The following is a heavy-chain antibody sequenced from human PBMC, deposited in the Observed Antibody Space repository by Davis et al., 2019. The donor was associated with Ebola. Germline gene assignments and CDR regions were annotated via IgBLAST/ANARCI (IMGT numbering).Heavy chain of an antibody. Sequence: GGSLRLSCAASGFTFSSYSMNWVRQAPGKGLEWVSSISSSSSYIYYADSVKGRFTISRDNAKNSLYLQMNSLRAEDTAVYYCARAEERGRWAGYYYYGMDVWGQGTTVTVSS. CDR2: ISSSSSYI. D-gene: IGHD4-23*01. CDR3: ARAEERGRWAGYYYYGMDV. V-gene: IGHV3-21*01. J-gene: IGHJ6*02. CDR1: GFTFSSYS.